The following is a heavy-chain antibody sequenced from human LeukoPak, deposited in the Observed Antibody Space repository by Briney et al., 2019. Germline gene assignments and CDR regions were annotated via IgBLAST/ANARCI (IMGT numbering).Heavy chain of an antibody. J-gene: IGHJ4*02. CDR3: ARDPRGDLPYGSGSQNDY. Sequence: ASVKVSCKASGYTFTGHYMHWVRQAPGQGLEWMGRINPNSGGTNCAQKFQGRVTMTRDTSISTAYMELSRLRSDDTAVYYCARDPRGDLPYGSGSQNDYWGQGTLVTVSS. V-gene: IGHV1-2*06. D-gene: IGHD3-10*01. CDR1: GYTFTGHY. CDR2: INPNSGGT.